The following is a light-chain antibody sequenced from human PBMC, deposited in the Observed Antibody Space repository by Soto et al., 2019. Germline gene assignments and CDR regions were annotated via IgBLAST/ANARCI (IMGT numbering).Light chain of an antibody. Sequence: QSALTQPASVSGSPGQSITISCTGTSSDVGGYNYVSWYQQHPGKAPKLMIYEVSNRPSGVSNRFSGSKSGNTASLTISRLQTEDEADYYCSSYTSRSTLVAFGGGTKLTVL. CDR1: SSDVGGYNY. V-gene: IGLV2-14*01. CDR2: EVS. CDR3: SSYTSRSTLVA. J-gene: IGLJ2*01.